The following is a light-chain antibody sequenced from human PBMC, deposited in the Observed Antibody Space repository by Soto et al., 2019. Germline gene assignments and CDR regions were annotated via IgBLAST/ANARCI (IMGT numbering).Light chain of an antibody. CDR3: QQHADWPLT. CDR1: RSVGSN. V-gene: IGKV3-11*01. CDR2: AAS. Sequence: EIVLIQSPATLSLSPGERATLSCRASRSVGSNLAWYQKKPGQAPGLLIYAASTRATGIPARFSGSGSGTDFTLTISSLEPEDFAVYYCQQHADWPLTFGGGTKVDIK. J-gene: IGKJ4*01.